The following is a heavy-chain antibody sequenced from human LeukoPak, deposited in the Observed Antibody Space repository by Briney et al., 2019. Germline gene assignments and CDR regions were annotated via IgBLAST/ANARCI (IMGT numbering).Heavy chain of an antibody. CDR3: ARAYDFWSGYQYYMDV. V-gene: IGHV1-69*13. CDR1: GYTFTSYD. Sequence: EASVKVSCKASGYTFTSYDINWVRQAPGQGLGWMGGIIPIFGTANYAQKFQGRVTITADESTSTAYMELSSLRSEDTAVYYCARAYDFWSGYQYYMDVWGKGTTVTVSS. CDR2: IIPIFGTA. J-gene: IGHJ6*03. D-gene: IGHD3-3*01.